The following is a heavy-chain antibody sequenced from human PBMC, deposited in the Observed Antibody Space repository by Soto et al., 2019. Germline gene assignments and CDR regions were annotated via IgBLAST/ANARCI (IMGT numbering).Heavy chain of an antibody. J-gene: IGHJ6*02. CDR1: GYTFTAYH. CDR2: INPKFGDT. V-gene: IGHV1-2*02. Sequence: QVQLVQSGAEVKEPGDSVRVSCEASGYTFTAYHIHWVRQAPGQGLEWMGWINPKFGDTTYAQDFWGRVSMTRDMTISTVYMALSRLTSDDTAIYYCARNMDYYYGRGSGNGHGVWGQGTTVTVFS. D-gene: IGHD3-10*02. CDR3: ARNMDYYYGRGSGNGHGV.